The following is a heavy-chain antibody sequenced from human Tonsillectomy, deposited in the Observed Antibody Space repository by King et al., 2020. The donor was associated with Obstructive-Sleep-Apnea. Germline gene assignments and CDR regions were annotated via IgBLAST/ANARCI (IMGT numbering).Heavy chain of an antibody. V-gene: IGHV1-18*01. J-gene: IGHJ4*02. CDR3: ARKEYYFDGSGYYPSDY. Sequence: VQLMQSGAEVKKPGASVKVSCKTSGYTFTGYGINWVRQAPGQGLEWMGWISPHNGKTNYAQKVQGRVTMTTDTSTTTAYMELRSLRSDDTAVYYCARKEYYFDGSGYYPSDYWGQGTLVTVSS. D-gene: IGHD3-22*01. CDR1: GYTFTGYG. CDR2: ISPHNGKT.